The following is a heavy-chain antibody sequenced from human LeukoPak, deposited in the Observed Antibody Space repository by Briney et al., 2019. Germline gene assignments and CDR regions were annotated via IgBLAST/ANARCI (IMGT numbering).Heavy chain of an antibody. V-gene: IGHV3-23*01. CDR1: AFTFSSYA. CDR3: ARGAYGDYDS. Sequence: GGSLRLSCAASAFTFSSYAMSWVRQAPGKRLEWVSASAGADSTYYADSVQGRFTISRDNSKNTLYLQMSGLRAEDTAVYFCARGAYGDYDSWGQGTLVTVSS. CDR2: SAGADST. J-gene: IGHJ5*01. D-gene: IGHD4-17*01.